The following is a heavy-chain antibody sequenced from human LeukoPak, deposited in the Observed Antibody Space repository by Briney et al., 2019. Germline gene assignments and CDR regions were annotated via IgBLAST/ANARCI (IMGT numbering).Heavy chain of an antibody. CDR2: IYPGDSDT. J-gene: IGHJ6*02. D-gene: IGHD2-15*01. Sequence: GESLKISCQGSGYSSTSYWIGWVRQMPGKGLEGMGIIYPGDSDTRYSASLQGQVNISADKSISTAYLQWSSLKASDTAMYYCARTGCSGGSCYYYYYGMDVWGQGTTVTVSS. CDR1: GYSSTSYW. CDR3: ARTGCSGGSCYYYYYGMDV. V-gene: IGHV5-51*01.